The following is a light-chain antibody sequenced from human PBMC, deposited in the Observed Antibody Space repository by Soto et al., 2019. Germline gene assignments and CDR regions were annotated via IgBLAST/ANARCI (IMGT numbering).Light chain of an antibody. CDR1: QSISIY. CDR2: AAT. J-gene: IGKJ1*01. CDR3: QKSYSNPRK. Sequence: DIQMTQSPSSLSASVLYIVTITFRASQSISIYLNSYQHKPGKAPNLLIYAATTLQSGVPSRFSGSGSGTDFTLTISSLQPEDFATYYCQKSYSNPRKFGQGTKVDIK. V-gene: IGKV1-39*01.